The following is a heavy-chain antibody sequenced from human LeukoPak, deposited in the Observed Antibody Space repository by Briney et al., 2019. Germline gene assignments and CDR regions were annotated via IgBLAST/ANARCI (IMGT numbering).Heavy chain of an antibody. D-gene: IGHD3-22*01. V-gene: IGHV1-8*01. CDR2: MNPNSGNT. Sequence: ASVKVSCKASGYTFTSYDINWVRQAPGQGLEWMGWMNPNSGNTGYAQKFQGRVTMTRNTSISTAYMELSSLRSEDTAVYYCARGEYYDSSGYVGFDYWGQGTLVTVSS. CDR1: GYTFTSYD. CDR3: ARGEYYDSSGYVGFDY. J-gene: IGHJ4*02.